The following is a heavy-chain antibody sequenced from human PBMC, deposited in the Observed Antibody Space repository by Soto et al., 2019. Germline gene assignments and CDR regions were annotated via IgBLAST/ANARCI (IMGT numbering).Heavy chain of an antibody. Sequence: ASVKVSCKASGYTFTSYGISWVRQAPGQGLEWMGWISAYNGNTNYAQKLQGRVTMTTDTSTSTAYMELRSLRSGDTAAYYCARVVVVPAAMIILDAAFDFWGQGTMVTVSS. V-gene: IGHV1-18*01. CDR2: ISAYNGNT. D-gene: IGHD2-2*01. J-gene: IGHJ3*01. CDR1: GYTFTSYG. CDR3: ARVVVVPAAMIILDAAFDF.